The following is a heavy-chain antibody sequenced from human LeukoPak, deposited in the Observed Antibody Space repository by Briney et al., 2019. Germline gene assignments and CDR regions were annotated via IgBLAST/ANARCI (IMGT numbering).Heavy chain of an antibody. V-gene: IGHV3-11*01. D-gene: IGHD5-12*01. J-gene: IGHJ4*02. CDR1: GFTFSDYY. CDR3: ARTYSGYGDRFDY. Sequence: GRSLRLSCAASGFTFSDYYMSWIRQAPGKGLEWVSYISTSGSTIYYADSVKGRFTISRDNAKNSLYLQMNSLRAEDTAVYYCARTYSGYGDRFDYWGQGTLVTVSS. CDR2: ISTSGSTI.